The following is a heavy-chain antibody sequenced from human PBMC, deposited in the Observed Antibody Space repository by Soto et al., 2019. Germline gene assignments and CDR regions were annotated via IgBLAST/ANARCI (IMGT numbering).Heavy chain of an antibody. V-gene: IGHV4-39*01. CDR1: GGSISSSSYY. D-gene: IGHD4-4*01. CDR3: ARQGNTVTTRRYYYYYYMDV. CDR2: IYYSGST. Sequence: SETLSLTCTVSGGSISSSSYYWGWIRQPPGKGLEWIGSIYYSGSTYYNPSLKSRVTISVDTSKNQFSLKLSSVTAADTAVYYCARQGNTVTTRRYYYYYYMDVWGKGTTVTVSS. J-gene: IGHJ6*03.